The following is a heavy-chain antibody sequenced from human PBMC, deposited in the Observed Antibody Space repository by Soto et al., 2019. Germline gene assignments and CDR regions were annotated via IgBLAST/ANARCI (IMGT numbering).Heavy chain of an antibody. J-gene: IGHJ6*02. V-gene: IGHV3-13*01. D-gene: IGHD3-22*01. Sequence: GGSLRLSCAASGFTFSSYDIHWVRQATGKGLDWVSAIGTAGDTYYPGSVKGRFTISRENAKNSLYLQMYSLRAEDTAVYYCARGNYDSSGYLVYYYYGMDVWGQGTTVTVSS. CDR1: GFTFSSYD. CDR2: IGTAGDT. CDR3: ARGNYDSSGYLVYYYYGMDV.